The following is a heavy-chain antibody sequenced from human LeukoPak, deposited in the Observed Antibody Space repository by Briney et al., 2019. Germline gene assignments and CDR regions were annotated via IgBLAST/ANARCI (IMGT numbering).Heavy chain of an antibody. CDR3: VKGDNYYYYYGMDV. V-gene: IGHV3-23*01. J-gene: IGHJ6*02. Sequence: GGSLRLSCAASGFTFSSYAMSWVRQAPGKGLEWVSAISSSGGSTYYADSVKGRFSISRDNSKNTLWLQMGSLRPEDTAVYYCVKGDNYYYYYGMDVWGQGTTVTVSS. CDR1: GFTFSSYA. CDR2: ISSSGGST.